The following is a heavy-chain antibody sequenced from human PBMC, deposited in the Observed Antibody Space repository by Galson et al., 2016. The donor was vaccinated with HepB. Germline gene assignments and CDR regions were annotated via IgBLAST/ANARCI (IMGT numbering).Heavy chain of an antibody. CDR3: AKRGDFWSGYAPRDAYFFDS. CDR1: GASIGSYDRS. Sequence: TLSLTCGVSGASIGSYDRSWTWIRQPPGKGLEWIGYMHQSGRVHYNPSLKSRVSLSIDKAKNQFSLELSSVTAADTAVYYCAKRGDFWSGYAPRDAYFFDSWGPGTRVTVSS. V-gene: IGHV4-30-2*01. J-gene: IGHJ4*02. CDR2: MHQSGRV. D-gene: IGHD3-3*01.